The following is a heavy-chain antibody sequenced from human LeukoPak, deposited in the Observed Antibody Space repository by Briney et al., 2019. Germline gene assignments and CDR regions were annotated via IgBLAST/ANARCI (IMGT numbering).Heavy chain of an antibody. CDR1: GFTFSSYA. J-gene: IGHJ2*01. CDR2: ISSNGGST. D-gene: IGHD3-10*01. Sequence: PGGSLRLSCAASGFTFSSYAMHWVRQAPGKGLEYVSAISSNGGSTYYANSVKGRFTISRDNSKNTLYLQMGSLRAEDMAVYYCARDQYYGSGINWYFDLWGRGTLVTVSS. CDR3: ARDQYYGSGINWYFDL. V-gene: IGHV3-64*01.